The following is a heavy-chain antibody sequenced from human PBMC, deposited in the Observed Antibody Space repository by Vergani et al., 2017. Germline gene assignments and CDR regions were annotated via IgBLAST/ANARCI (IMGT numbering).Heavy chain of an antibody. D-gene: IGHD3-10*01. CDR1: GGSISSYN. J-gene: IGHJ3*02. V-gene: IGHV4-59*01. CDR3: ARDVNYSGAFDI. CDR2: IYYSGST. Sequence: QVQLQESGPGLVKPSETLSLTCTVSGGSISSYNWSWIRQPPGKGLEWIGYIYYSGSTNYNPSLKSRVTISVDTSKNQFSLKLSSVTAADTAVYYCARDVNYSGAFDIWGQGTMVTVSS.